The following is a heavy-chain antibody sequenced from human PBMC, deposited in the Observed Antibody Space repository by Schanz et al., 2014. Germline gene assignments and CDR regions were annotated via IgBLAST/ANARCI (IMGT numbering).Heavy chain of an antibody. J-gene: IGHJ4*02. CDR3: AKQIHYDILTVTRN. CDR1: GFTISSYS. Sequence: GGSLRLSCAASGFTISSYSMNWVRQAPGKGLEWVSSISSSGSYIYYADSVKGRFSISRDNAKNSLFLQMNRLRAEDTAVYYCAKQIHYDILTVTRNWGQGTLVTVSS. CDR2: ISSSGSYI. V-gene: IGHV3-21*04. D-gene: IGHD3-9*01.